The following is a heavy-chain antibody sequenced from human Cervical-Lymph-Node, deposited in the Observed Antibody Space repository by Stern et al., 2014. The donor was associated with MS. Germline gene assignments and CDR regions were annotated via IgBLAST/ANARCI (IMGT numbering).Heavy chain of an antibody. CDR1: GDTFNRNA. CDR3: AITDSAWDNPFHFYGMDV. J-gene: IGHJ6*02. D-gene: IGHD6-19*01. Sequence: VQLVESGAEVKKPGSSVTVSCKASGDTFNRNAFSWVRQDPGQGLEWMGGIIPISGQTAFAQKFQARGTLTAVESTGTAYMELRSLRSEDTAVFYCAITDSAWDNPFHFYGMDVWGQGTTVIVSS. V-gene: IGHV1-69*01. CDR2: IIPISGQT.